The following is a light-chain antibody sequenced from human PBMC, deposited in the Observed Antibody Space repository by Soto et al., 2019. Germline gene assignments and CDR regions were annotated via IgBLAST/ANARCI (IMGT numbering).Light chain of an antibody. J-gene: IGKJ1*01. V-gene: IGKV3-15*01. CDR2: GAS. Sequence: EIVMTQSPATLSVSPGERATLSCRASQSVSSNLAWYQQKPGQAPRLLISGASTRATGIPARFSGSGSGTDFTLTITSLQSEDFAIYYCQQYNTWPRTFGQGTKVDIK. CDR1: QSVSSN. CDR3: QQYNTWPRT.